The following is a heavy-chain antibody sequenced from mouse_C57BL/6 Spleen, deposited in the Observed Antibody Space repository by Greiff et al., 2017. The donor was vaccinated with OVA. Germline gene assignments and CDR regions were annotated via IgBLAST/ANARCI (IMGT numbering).Heavy chain of an antibody. Sequence: QVQLQQPGAELVKPGASVKLSCKASGYSFTSYWMQWVKQRPGQGLEWIGEIDPSDSYTNYNQKFKGKATLTVDTSSSTAYMQLSSLTSEDSAVYYCARSGTAQATGAMDYWGQGPSVTVSS. V-gene: IGHV1-50*01. J-gene: IGHJ4*01. CDR2: IDPSDSYT. CDR1: GYSFTSYW. D-gene: IGHD3-2*02. CDR3: ARSGTAQATGAMDY.